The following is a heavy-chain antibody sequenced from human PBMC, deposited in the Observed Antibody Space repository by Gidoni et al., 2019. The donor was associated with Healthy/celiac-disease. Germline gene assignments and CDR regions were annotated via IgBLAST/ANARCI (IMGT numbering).Heavy chain of an antibody. J-gene: IGHJ4*02. CDR3: ASGITGTRVDY. V-gene: IGHV3-21*01. Sequence: EVQLVESGGGLVKPGGSLRLSCAASGFTFSSYRMNWVRQAPGKGLEWVSSISSIRSYIYYADSLKGRFTISRDNAKNSLYLQMNSLRAEDTAVYYCASGITGTRVDYWGQGTLVTVSS. D-gene: IGHD1-20*01. CDR1: GFTFSSYR. CDR2: ISSIRSYI.